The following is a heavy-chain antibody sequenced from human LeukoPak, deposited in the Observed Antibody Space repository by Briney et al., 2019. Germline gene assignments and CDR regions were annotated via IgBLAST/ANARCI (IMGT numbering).Heavy chain of an antibody. CDR3: ARGSNYENYFDY. J-gene: IGHJ4*02. D-gene: IGHD4-11*01. V-gene: IGHV4-39*07. CDR2: IYYTGKT. CDR1: RGSIRTSDYY. Sequence: PSETLSLTCAVSRGSIRTSDYYWEWIRQSPGKGLEWIGTIYYTGKTYYNPSLKSRVTISLDRSKNQFSLKLTSVTAADTAVYFCARGSNYENYFDYRGQGTLVIVSS.